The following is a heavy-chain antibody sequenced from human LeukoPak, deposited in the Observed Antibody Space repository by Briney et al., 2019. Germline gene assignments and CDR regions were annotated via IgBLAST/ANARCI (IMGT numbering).Heavy chain of an antibody. CDR1: GGSISSYY. D-gene: IGHD6-19*01. CDR2: IYYSGST. J-gene: IGHJ3*02. CDR3: TKDSGRDAFDI. Sequence: SETLSLTCTVSGGSISSYYWSWIRQPPGKGLEWIGYIYYSGSTNYNPSLKSRVTISVDTSKNQFSLKLSSVTAADTAVYYCTKDSGRDAFDIWGQGTMVTVSS. V-gene: IGHV4-59*12.